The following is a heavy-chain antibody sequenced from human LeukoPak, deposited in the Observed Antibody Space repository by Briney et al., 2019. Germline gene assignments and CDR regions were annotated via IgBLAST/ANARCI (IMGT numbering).Heavy chain of an antibody. CDR1: GFTFSDYG. V-gene: IGHV3-23*01. J-gene: IGHJ5*02. Sequence: PGGSLRLSCGVSGFTFSDYGMSWVRQAPGQGLEWVASISDSGEVTFKADSVKGRFTISRDNSKNALYLQMNYLRAEDTAVHYCAKGASYYSFDPWGQGTQVAVSS. CDR3: AKGASYYSFDP. CDR2: ISDSGEVT. D-gene: IGHD3-10*01.